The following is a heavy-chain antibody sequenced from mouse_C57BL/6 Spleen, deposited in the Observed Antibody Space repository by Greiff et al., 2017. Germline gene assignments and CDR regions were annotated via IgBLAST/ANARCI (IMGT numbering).Heavy chain of an antibody. J-gene: IGHJ2*01. CDR3: ARDDYFDY. V-gene: IGHV5-4*01. Sequence: EVKLMESGGGLVKPGGSLKLSCAASGFTFSSYAMSWVRQTPEKRLEWVATISDGGSYTYYPDNVTGRFTISRDNAKNNLYLQMSHLKSEDTAMYYCARDDYFDYWGQGTTLTVSS. D-gene: IGHD2-4*01. CDR1: GFTFSSYA. CDR2: ISDGGSYT.